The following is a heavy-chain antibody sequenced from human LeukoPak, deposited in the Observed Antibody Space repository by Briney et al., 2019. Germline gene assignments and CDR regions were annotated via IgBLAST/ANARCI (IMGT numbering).Heavy chain of an antibody. CDR2: IYDGGRT. J-gene: IGHJ6*03. Sequence: GGSLRLSCAASGFTVSTNYMSWVRQAPGKGLEWVSVIYDGGRTYYANSVKGRFTSSRDNSKNTFYLQMNSLRVEDTAVYYCARRGDRFCTSRNCPPHNYFYYMDVWGNGTTVAVSS. D-gene: IGHD2-8*01. CDR3: ARRGDRFCTSRNCPPHNYFYYMDV. V-gene: IGHV3-66*04. CDR1: GFTVSTNY.